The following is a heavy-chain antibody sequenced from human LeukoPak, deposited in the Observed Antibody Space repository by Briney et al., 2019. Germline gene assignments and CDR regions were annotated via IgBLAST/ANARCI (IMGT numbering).Heavy chain of an antibody. CDR2: ISAYNGNT. Sequence: ASVKVSCKASGYIFTSYGISWVRQAPGQGLEWLGWISAYNGNTNYPQKLQGRVTMTTDTSTSTAYMELRSLRSDDTAVYYCARGLVRGGYYDFDYWGQGTLVTVSS. J-gene: IGHJ4*02. D-gene: IGHD3-3*01. V-gene: IGHV1-18*01. CDR1: GYIFTSYG. CDR3: ARGLVRGGYYDFDY.